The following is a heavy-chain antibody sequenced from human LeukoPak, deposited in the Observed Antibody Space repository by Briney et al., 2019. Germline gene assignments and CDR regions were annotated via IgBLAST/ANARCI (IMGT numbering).Heavy chain of an antibody. J-gene: IGHJ4*02. V-gene: IGHV3-21*05. D-gene: IGHD6-19*01. CDR2: ISSSSSYI. CDR1: GFTFSSYS. Sequence: GGSLRLSCAASGFTFSSYSMNWVRQAPGKGLEWVSYISSSSSYIYYADSVKGRFTISRDNAKNSLYLQMNSLRAEDTAVYYCASSGSGWAIDYWGQGTLVTVSS. CDR3: ASSGSGWAIDY.